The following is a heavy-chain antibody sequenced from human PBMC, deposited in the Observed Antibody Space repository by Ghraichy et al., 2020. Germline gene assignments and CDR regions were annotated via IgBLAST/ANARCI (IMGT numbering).Heavy chain of an antibody. D-gene: IGHD3-22*01. CDR2: IYYSGST. CDR1: GGSISSYY. CDR3: AREVDYYDSSGYYYLFDY. J-gene: IGHJ4*02. V-gene: IGHV4-59*01. Sequence: TLSLTCTVSGGSISSYYWSWIRQPPGKGLEWIGYIYYSGSTNYNPSLKSRVTISVDTSKNQFSLKLSSVTAADTAVYYCAREVDYYDSSGYYYLFDYWGQGTLVTVSS.